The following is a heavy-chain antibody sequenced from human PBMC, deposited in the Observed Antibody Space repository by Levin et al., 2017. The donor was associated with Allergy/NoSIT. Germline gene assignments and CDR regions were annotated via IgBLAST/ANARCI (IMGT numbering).Heavy chain of an antibody. V-gene: IGHV4-39*07. Sequence: GSLRLSCTVSGGSISDDSYYWAWVRQPPGRGLEWLGSIYYDASAYYNPSLKTRLTISVDTSKNQFSLRVNSVTAADTAVYYCAGEPNSPYYYHYGLDVWGQGTTVTVSS. J-gene: IGHJ6*02. CDR1: GGSISDDSYY. CDR3: AGEPNSPYYYHYGLDV. CDR2: IYYDASA. D-gene: IGHD2/OR15-2a*01.